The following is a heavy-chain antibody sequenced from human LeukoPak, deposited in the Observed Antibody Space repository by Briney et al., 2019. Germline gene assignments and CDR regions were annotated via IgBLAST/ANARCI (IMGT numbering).Heavy chain of an antibody. CDR2: IYYSGST. CDR1: GGSISSYY. D-gene: IGHD6-19*01. V-gene: IGHV4-59*08. CDR3: ARLNGSGWYGDI. J-gene: IGHJ3*02. Sequence: SETLSLTCTVSGGSISSYYWSWIRQPPGKGLEWIGYIYYSGSTNYNPSLKSRVTISVDTSKNQFSLKLSSVTAADTAVYYCARLNGSGWYGDIWGQGTMVTVSS.